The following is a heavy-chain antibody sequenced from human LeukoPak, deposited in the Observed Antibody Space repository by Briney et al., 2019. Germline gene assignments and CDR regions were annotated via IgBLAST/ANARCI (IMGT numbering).Heavy chain of an antibody. CDR2: INHSGST. D-gene: IGHD6-13*01. V-gene: IGHV4-34*01. CDR3: ASTNSSSWQIYYYYYGMDV. Sequence: SETLSLTCAVYGGSFSGYYWSWIRQPPGKGLEWIGEINHSGSTNYNPSLKSRVTISVDTSKNQFSLKLSSVTAADTAVYYCASTNSSSWQIYYYYYGMDVWGQGTTVTVS. J-gene: IGHJ6*02. CDR1: GGSFSGYY.